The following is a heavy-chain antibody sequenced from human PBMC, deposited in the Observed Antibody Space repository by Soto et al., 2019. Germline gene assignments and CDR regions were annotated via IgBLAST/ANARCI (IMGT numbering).Heavy chain of an antibody. CDR2: ISYDGSNK. J-gene: IGHJ4*02. CDR1: GFTFSNYG. Sequence: QVQLVESGGGVVQPGRSLRLSCAASGFTFSNYGMHWVRQAPGKGLERVAFISYDGSNKYYADSVKGRFTISRDNSKNTLYLQMNRLRAEDTAVYYCAKDRITLVRGAPDYWGQGTLVTVSS. V-gene: IGHV3-30*18. D-gene: IGHD3-10*01. CDR3: AKDRITLVRGAPDY.